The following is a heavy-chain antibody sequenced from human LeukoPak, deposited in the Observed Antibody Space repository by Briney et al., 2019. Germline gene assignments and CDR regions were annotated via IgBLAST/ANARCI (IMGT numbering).Heavy chain of an antibody. J-gene: IGHJ5*02. CDR2: INPSGGST. Sequence: GASVKVSFKASRYTFTSYYMHWVRQAPGQGLEWMGIINPSGGSTSYAQKFQGRVTMTRDTSTSTVYMELSSLRSEDTAVYYCARDNGSGWVLWFDPWGQGTLDTVSS. D-gene: IGHD6-19*01. CDR1: RYTFTSYY. V-gene: IGHV1-46*01. CDR3: ARDNGSGWVLWFDP.